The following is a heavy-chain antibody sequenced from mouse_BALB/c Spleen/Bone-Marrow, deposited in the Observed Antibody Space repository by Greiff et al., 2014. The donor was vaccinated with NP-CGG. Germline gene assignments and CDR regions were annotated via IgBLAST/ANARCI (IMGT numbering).Heavy chain of an antibody. D-gene: IGHD2-2*01. CDR1: GYTFTNYW. CDR2: IYPSDSYT. J-gene: IGHJ4*01. CDR3: TRWLPYAMDY. Sequence: VQLQQSGAELVRPGASVKLSCKASGYTFTNYWINWVKQRPGQGLEWIGNIYPSDSYTNYNQKFKDEATLTVDKSSSTAYMQLSSPTSEDSAVYYCTRWLPYAMDYWGQGTSVTVSS. V-gene: IGHV1-69*02.